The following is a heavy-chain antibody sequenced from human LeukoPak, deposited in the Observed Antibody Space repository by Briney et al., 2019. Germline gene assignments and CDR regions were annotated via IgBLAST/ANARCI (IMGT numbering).Heavy chain of an antibody. CDR2: ISYDGTNK. V-gene: IGHV3-30-3*01. D-gene: IGHD3-9*01. J-gene: IGHJ4*02. Sequence: SCKASGGTFSSYAIHWVRQAPGKGLGWVAIISYDGTNKYYADSVRGRFTISRDNSKNTLYLQMNSLRAEDTAVYYCARDFGWLSGFDNWGQGTLVTVSS. CDR1: GGTFSSYA. CDR3: ARDFGWLSGFDN.